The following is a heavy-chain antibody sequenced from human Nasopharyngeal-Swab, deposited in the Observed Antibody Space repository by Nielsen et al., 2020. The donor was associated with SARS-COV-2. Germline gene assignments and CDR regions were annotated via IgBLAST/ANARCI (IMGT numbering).Heavy chain of an antibody. D-gene: IGHD4-23*01. CDR1: GFTFSSYG. V-gene: IGHV3-33*01. J-gene: IGHJ3*02. CDR3: AREHRTTVVTDAFDI. Sequence: GGSLRLSCAASGFTFSSYGMHWVRQAQGKGLEWVPVKWFDGSNKYFADSVKGRFTISRDNSKNTLYLQMNSLRAEDTAVYYCAREHRTTVVTDAFDIWGQGTMVTVSS. CDR2: KWFDGSNK.